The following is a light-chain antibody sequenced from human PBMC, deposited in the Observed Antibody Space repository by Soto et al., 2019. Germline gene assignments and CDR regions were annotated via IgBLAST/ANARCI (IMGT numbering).Light chain of an antibody. CDR3: QQSYSTPLWT. J-gene: IGKJ1*01. CDR1: QSISSY. V-gene: IGKV1-39*01. Sequence: DLQMTQSPSSLSASVGDRVTITCRASQSISSYLNWYQQKPGKAPKLLIYAASSLQSGVPSRFXGSGSGTDFTLTISSLQPEDFATYYCQQSYSTPLWTFGQGTKVEIK. CDR2: AAS.